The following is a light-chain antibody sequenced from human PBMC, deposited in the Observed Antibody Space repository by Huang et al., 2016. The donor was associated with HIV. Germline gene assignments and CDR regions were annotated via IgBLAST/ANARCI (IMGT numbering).Light chain of an antibody. V-gene: IGKV1-17*03. J-gene: IGKJ1*01. CDR3: LQHHGYPRT. CDR2: AAS. CDR1: QDISNY. Sequence: DIQLTQSPSAMSASVGDRVSITCRASQDISNYLACFQQKPGGAPKRLIYAASSLQSGAPTRFSGSRSGTKFTLTISNLQPEDFATYYCLQHHGYPRTFGQGTNV.